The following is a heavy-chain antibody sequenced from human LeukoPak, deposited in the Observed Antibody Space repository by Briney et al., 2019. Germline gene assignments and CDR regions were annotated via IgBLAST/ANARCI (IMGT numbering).Heavy chain of an antibody. V-gene: IGHV4-30-4*01. D-gene: IGHD3-3*01. Sequence: SQTLSLTCTVSGASISSGAYYWRWIRQPPGKGLEWIGYIYYTGSTYYNPSLKSRITISLDTSKNQFSLMLSSATAADTAVYYCASVMNGVVKFDFWGQGTLVTVSS. CDR1: GASISSGAYY. CDR2: IYYTGST. CDR3: ASVMNGVVKFDF. J-gene: IGHJ4*02.